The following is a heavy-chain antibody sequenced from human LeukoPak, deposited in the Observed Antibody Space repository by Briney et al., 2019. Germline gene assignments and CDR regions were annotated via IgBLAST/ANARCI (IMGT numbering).Heavy chain of an antibody. V-gene: IGHV1-69*04. CDR3: AREGDGYNSDY. Sequence: SVKVSCKASGGTFSSYAISWVRQAPGQGLEWMGRIIPILGIANYAQKFQGRVTITADKSTSTAYMELSSLRSEDTAVYYCAREGDGYNSDYWGQGTLVTVSS. J-gene: IGHJ4*02. D-gene: IGHD5-24*01. CDR1: GGTFSSYA. CDR2: IIPILGIA.